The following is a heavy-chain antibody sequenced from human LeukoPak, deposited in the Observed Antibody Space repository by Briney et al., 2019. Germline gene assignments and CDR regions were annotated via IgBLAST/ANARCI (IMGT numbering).Heavy chain of an antibody. CDR2: ISSSSSYI. D-gene: IGHD3-22*01. J-gene: IGHJ6*02. CDR3: AGDLDYYDSSGYYSGEYYGMDV. Sequence: GGSLRLSCAASGFTFSSYSMNWVRQAPGKGLEWVSTISSSSSYIYYADSLKGRFTISRDDAKNSLYLQMNSLRAEDTAVYYCAGDLDYYDSSGYYSGEYYGMDVWGQGTTVTVSS. CDR1: GFTFSSYS. V-gene: IGHV3-21*01.